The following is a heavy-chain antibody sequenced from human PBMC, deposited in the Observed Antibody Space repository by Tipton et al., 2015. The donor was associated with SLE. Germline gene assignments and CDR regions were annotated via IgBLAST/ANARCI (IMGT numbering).Heavy chain of an antibody. CDR1: GYSISSGYY. V-gene: IGHV4-38-2*02. CDR2: IYHSGST. CDR3: ARDSRVVVAARGGFDY. Sequence: TLSLTCTVSGYSISSGYYWGWIRQPPGKGLEWIGDIYHSGSTSYNPSLKSRVTISVDTSKNQFSLKLSSVTAADTAVYYCARDSRVVVAARGGFDYWGQGTLVTVSS. J-gene: IGHJ4*02. D-gene: IGHD2-15*01.